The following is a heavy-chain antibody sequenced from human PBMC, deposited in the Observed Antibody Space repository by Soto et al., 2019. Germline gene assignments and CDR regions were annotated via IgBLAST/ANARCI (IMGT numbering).Heavy chain of an antibody. V-gene: IGHV4-39*01. J-gene: IGHJ4*02. CDR1: GGSFDITSSY. Sequence: LQLQESGPGLVKPSETLSLTCTVSGGSFDITSSYWAWVRQPPGKGLEWIAYIYYSGSTYYNPSLKSRITISVDTSTNQISLRLSSVTAADTAVYYCATIPIVGTKPYYFNSWGQGTLVTVS. CDR3: ATIPIVGTKPYYFNS. CDR2: IYYSGST. D-gene: IGHD1-1*01.